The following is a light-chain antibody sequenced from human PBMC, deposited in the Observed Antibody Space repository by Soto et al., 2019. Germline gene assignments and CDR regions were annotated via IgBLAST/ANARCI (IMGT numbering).Light chain of an antibody. J-gene: IGLJ2*01. Sequence: QSVLTQPASVSGSPGQSITISCTGTSSYVGGYNYVSWYQQHPGKAPKLMIYDVSNRPSGVSNRLSGSKSGNTASLTISGLQAEDEAVYYCSSYTSSSLWVFGGGTKLTVL. CDR1: SSYVGGYNY. V-gene: IGLV2-14*03. CDR2: DVS. CDR3: SSYTSSSLWV.